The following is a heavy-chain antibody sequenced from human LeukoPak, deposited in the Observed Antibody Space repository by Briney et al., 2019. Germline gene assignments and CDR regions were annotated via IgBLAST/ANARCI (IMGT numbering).Heavy chain of an antibody. J-gene: IGHJ3*02. CDR2: ISYDGSNK. V-gene: IGHV3-30-3*01. Sequence: GRSLRLSCAASGFTFSSYAMHWVRQAPGKGLEWVAVISYDGSNKYYADSVKGRFTISRDNSKNTLYLQMNSLRAEDTAVYYCARALPGGDGYNYDAFDIWGQGTMVTVSS. CDR3: ARALPGGDGYNYDAFDI. CDR1: GFTFSSYA. D-gene: IGHD5-12*01.